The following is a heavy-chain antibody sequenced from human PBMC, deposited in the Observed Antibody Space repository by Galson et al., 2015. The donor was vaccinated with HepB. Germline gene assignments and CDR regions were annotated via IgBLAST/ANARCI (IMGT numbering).Heavy chain of an antibody. V-gene: IGHV5-51*01. CDR3: ARYGYNLRLFDWLSEGWLDP. CDR2: FFPSDSDT. Sequence: QSGAEAKKPGESLNISCTSSGYRCTSHWIAWMRQVPGKGLEWMGIFFPSDSDTRYSPSFQGQVTISVDKSISTAYLQWSSLKASDTAMYYCARYGYNLRLFDWLSEGWLDPWGQGTLVTVSS. D-gene: IGHD3-3*01. J-gene: IGHJ5*02. CDR1: GYRCTSHW.